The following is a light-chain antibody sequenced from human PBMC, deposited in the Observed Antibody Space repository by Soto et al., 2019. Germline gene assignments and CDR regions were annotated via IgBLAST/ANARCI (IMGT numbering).Light chain of an antibody. CDR2: GAS. V-gene: IGKV3D-15*01. CDR3: QQYGNWPWT. J-gene: IGKJ1*01. CDR1: QFISDT. Sequence: EIVVTQSPATLSVSPWERVTLSCRASQFISDTLAWYQQKPGQAPRLLIYGASRRATGFPARFSGSGSGTDFTLTISSLQSEDLAVYYCQQYGNWPWTFGQGTKVDIK.